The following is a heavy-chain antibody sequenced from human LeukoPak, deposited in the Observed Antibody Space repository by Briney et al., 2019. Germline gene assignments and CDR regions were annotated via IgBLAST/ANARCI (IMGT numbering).Heavy chain of an antibody. CDR2: INHSGST. D-gene: IGHD4-17*01. CDR1: GGSFSGYY. Sequence: TSSETLSLTCAVYGGSFSGYYWSWIRQPPGKGLEWIGEINHSGSTNYNPSLKSRVTISVDTSKNQFSLKLSSVTAADTAVYYCARRRGDGDYRPESWGQGTLVTVSS. V-gene: IGHV4-34*01. J-gene: IGHJ5*02. CDR3: ARRRGDGDYRPES.